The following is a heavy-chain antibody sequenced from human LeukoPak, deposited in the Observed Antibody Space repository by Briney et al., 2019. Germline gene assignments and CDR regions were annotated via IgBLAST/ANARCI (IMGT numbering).Heavy chain of an antibody. V-gene: IGHV4-59*01. Sequence: SETLSLTCTVSGGSISSSYWSWIRQPPGKGLEWIGHIYYSGSTNYNPSLKSRVTISVDTSKNQFSLKLSSVTAADTAVYYCARGITMVRGVIHFDYWGQGTLVTVSS. D-gene: IGHD3-10*01. CDR3: ARGITMVRGVIHFDY. J-gene: IGHJ4*02. CDR1: GGSISSSY. CDR2: IYYSGST.